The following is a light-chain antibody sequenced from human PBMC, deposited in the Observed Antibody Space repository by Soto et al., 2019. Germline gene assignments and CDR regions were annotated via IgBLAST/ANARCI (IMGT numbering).Light chain of an antibody. Sequence: QSVLTQPPSASGTPGQRVTISCSGSSSNIGTNYVYWYQQVPGTAPKLLIYSNNQRTSGVPDRFSGSKSGTSASLAIRGLRSEDEADYYCATWDDSLRGRVFGGGTKLTV. J-gene: IGLJ3*02. CDR3: ATWDDSLRGRV. V-gene: IGLV1-47*02. CDR1: SSNIGTNY. CDR2: SNN.